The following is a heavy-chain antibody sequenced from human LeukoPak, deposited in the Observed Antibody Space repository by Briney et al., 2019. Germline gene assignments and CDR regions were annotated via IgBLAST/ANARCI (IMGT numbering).Heavy chain of an antibody. CDR3: AARDGYNHYY. J-gene: IGHJ4*02. CDR1: GGSFSGYY. Sequence: SETLSLTCAVYGGSFSGYYWSWIRQPPGKGLEWIGEINHSGSTNYNPSLKSRVTISVDTSKNQFSLKLSSVTAADTAVYYCAARDGYNHYYWGQGTLVTVSS. D-gene: IGHD5-24*01. V-gene: IGHV4-34*01. CDR2: INHSGST.